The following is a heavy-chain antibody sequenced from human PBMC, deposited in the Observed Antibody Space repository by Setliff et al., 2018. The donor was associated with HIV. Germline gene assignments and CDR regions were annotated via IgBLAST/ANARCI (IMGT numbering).Heavy chain of an antibody. CDR2: IIPISDMT. CDR1: GGTFTNYI. V-gene: IGHV1-69*10. D-gene: IGHD3-9*01. J-gene: IGHJ4*02. CDR3: AGAPFRIMSAHYRTLDY. Sequence: SVKVSCKASGGTFTNYIYSWVRQAPGQGLEWMGGIIPISDMTHYAQHFQGRVTITADTATSTAYMELTSLGSDDTAIYFCAGAPFRIMSAHYRTLDYWGQGTPVTVSS.